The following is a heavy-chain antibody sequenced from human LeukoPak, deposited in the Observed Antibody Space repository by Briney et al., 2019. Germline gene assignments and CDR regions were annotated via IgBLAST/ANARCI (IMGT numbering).Heavy chain of an antibody. Sequence: GGSLRLSCAASGFTFSSYAMSWVRQAPGKGLEWVSAISGSGGSTYYADSVKGRFTISRDNSKNTLYLQMNSLRAEDTAVYYCAREAGYSSSWFRGTQPDFDYWGQGTLVTVSS. CDR3: AREAGYSSSWFRGTQPDFDY. D-gene: IGHD6-13*01. J-gene: IGHJ4*02. CDR1: GFTFSSYA. V-gene: IGHV3-23*01. CDR2: ISGSGGST.